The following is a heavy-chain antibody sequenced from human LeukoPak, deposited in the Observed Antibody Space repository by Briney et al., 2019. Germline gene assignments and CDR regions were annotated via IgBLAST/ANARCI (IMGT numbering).Heavy chain of an antibody. CDR3: ARHVFGWSDY. J-gene: IGHJ4*02. CDR2: IYYSGST. CDR1: GGSISSSSYY. V-gene: IGHV4-39*01. D-gene: IGHD2-15*01. Sequence: SETLSLTCTVSGGSISSSSYYWGWIRQPPGKGLEWIGSIYYSGSTYYNPPLKSRVTISVDTSKNQFSLKLSSVTAADTAVYYCARHVFGWSDYWGQGTLVTVSS.